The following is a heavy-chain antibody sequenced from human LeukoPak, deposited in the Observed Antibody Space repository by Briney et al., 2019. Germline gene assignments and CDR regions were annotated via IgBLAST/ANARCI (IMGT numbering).Heavy chain of an antibody. Sequence: SETLSLTCAVYGGSFSGYYWTWIRQPPGKGLEWIGEINHSGSAKYHPSLKNRLTISVEAPKNQVSLELSSVTAADTALYFCARGRWSANDSDSSNYSGGFYYLDVWGNGTTVIVSS. V-gene: IGHV4-34*01. J-gene: IGHJ6*04. CDR3: ARGRWSANDSDSSNYSGGFYYLDV. CDR1: GGSFSGYY. CDR2: INHSGSA. D-gene: IGHD3-22*01.